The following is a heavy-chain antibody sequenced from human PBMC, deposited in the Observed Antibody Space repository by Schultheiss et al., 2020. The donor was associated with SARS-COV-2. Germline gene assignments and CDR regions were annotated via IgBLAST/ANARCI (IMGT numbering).Heavy chain of an antibody. CDR1: GGSISSGSYF. V-gene: IGHV4-39*01. D-gene: IGHD3-9*01. CDR2: MTYSGST. J-gene: IGHJ4*02. CDR3: ARPHILTGFYYFDY. Sequence: SETLSLTCTVSGGSISSGSYFWGWIRQPPGKGLEWIGTMTYSGSTYYNPSLKSRVTISVDTSKNQFSLKLSSVTAADTAVYYCARPHILTGFYYFDYWGQGTLVTVSS.